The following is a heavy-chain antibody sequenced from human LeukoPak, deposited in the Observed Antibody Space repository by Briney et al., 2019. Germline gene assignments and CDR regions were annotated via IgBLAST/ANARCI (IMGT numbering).Heavy chain of an antibody. V-gene: IGHV4-39*07. D-gene: IGHD3-22*01. CDR2: TYYSGST. CDR3: ARVGYYYDSSGYYYEDDAFDI. J-gene: IGHJ3*02. Sequence: SETLSLTCTVSGGSITSSSYYWGWLRQPPGKGLEWIGTTYYSGSTYYNPSLKSRVTISVDTSKNQCSLKLSSVTAADTAVYYCARVGYYYDSSGYYYEDDAFDIWGQGTMVTVSS. CDR1: GGSITSSSYY.